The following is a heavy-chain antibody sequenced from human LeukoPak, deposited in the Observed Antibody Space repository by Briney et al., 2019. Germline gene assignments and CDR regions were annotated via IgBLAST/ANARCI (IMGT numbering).Heavy chain of an antibody. V-gene: IGHV3-48*03. D-gene: IGHD3-10*01. Sequence: GGSLRLSCAASGFTFSSSEMNWVRQAPGKGLEWVSYISSSGSTIYYADSVKGRFTISRDNAKNSLYLQMNSLRAEDTAVYYCARDVGYYYGSATPDYWGQGTLVTVSS. CDR2: ISSSGSTI. CDR1: GFTFSSSE. CDR3: ARDVGYYYGSATPDY. J-gene: IGHJ4*02.